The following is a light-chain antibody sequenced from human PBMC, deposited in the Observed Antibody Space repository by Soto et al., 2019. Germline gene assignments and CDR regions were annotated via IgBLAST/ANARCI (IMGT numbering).Light chain of an antibody. CDR3: QQYNSYSPT. V-gene: IGKV1-5*01. CDR1: QSISSW. J-gene: IGKJ1*01. Sequence: TQVSQSPYTLSASVGDRVTITCRASQSISSWLAWYQQKPGKAPKLLIYDASSLESGVPSRFSGSGSGTEFTLTISSLQPDDLATYSCQQYNSYSPTFGQGTKVDIK. CDR2: DAS.